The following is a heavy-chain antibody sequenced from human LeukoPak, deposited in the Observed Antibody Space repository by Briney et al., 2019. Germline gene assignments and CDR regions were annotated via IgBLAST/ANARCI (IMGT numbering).Heavy chain of an antibody. Sequence: GASVKVSCKASGYTFTSYYMHWVRQAPGQGLEWMGWISAYNGNTNYAQKLQGRVTMTTDTSTSTAYMELRSLRSDDTAVYYCARVPLWFGEFWAYYYMDVWGKGTTVTVSS. V-gene: IGHV1-18*04. D-gene: IGHD3-10*01. CDR2: ISAYNGNT. CDR1: GYTFTSYY. J-gene: IGHJ6*03. CDR3: ARVPLWFGEFWAYYYMDV.